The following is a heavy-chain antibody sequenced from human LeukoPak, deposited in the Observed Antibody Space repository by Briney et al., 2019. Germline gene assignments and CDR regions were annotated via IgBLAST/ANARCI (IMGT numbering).Heavy chain of an antibody. J-gene: IGHJ6*02. Sequence: GGSLRLSCAASGFTFSNYWMTWFRQAPGKGLEWVANIEPDGSRKYYVDSVQGRFTISRDNTKNSLFLQMNSLRAEDTAVYYCYSTGWYEYYYTGMDVWGQGTTVTVS. D-gene: IGHD6-19*01. CDR1: GFTFSNYW. CDR2: IEPDGSRK. V-gene: IGHV3-7*01. CDR3: YSTGWYEYYYTGMDV.